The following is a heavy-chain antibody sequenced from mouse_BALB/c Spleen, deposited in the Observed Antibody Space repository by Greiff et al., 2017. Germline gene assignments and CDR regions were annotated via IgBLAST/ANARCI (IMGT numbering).Heavy chain of an antibody. J-gene: IGHJ2*01. Sequence: EVQLQQSGPELVKPGASVKISCKASGYTFTDYNMHWVKQSHGKSLEWIGYIYPYNGGTGYNQKFKSKATLTVDNSSSTAYMELRSLTSEDSAVYYCARRYDGYYLDYWGQGTTLTVSS. CDR1: GYTFTDYN. CDR3: ARRYDGYYLDY. CDR2: IYPYNGGT. V-gene: IGHV1S29*02. D-gene: IGHD1-2*01.